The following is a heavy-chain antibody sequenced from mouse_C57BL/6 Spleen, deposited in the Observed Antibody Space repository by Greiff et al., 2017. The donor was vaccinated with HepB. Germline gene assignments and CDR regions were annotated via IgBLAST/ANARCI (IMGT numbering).Heavy chain of an antibody. CDR3: TELGTDAMDY. J-gene: IGHJ4*01. CDR1: GYTFTDYE. D-gene: IGHD4-1*01. V-gene: IGHV1-15*01. Sequence: QVQLQQSGAELVRPGASVTLSCKASGYTFTDYEMHWVKQTPVHGLEWIGAIDPETGGTAYNQKFKGKAILTADKSSSTAYMELRSLTSEDSAVYYCTELGTDAMDYWGQGTSVTVSS. CDR2: IDPETGGT.